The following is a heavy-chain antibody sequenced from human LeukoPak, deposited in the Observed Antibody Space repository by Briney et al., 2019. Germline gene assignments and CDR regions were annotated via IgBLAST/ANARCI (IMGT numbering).Heavy chain of an antibody. CDR2: INPSGGST. V-gene: IGHV1-46*01. J-gene: IGHJ5*02. CDR1: GYTFTSYY. CDR3: ARVTLSFTRFDP. Sequence: GASVKVSCKASGYTFTSYYMHWVRQAPGQGLEWMGIINPSGGSTSYAQKFQGRVTMTRDTSTSTVYMELSSLRSEDTAVYYCARVTLSFTRFDPWGQGTLVTDSS.